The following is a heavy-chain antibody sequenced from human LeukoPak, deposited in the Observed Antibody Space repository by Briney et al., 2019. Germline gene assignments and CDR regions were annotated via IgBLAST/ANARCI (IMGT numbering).Heavy chain of an antibody. CDR2: ISYDGSNK. CDR1: GFTFSSYA. D-gene: IGHD6-13*01. J-gene: IGHJ4*02. V-gene: IGHV3-30*19. CDR3: ARARVQYSSSWQIPLDY. Sequence: GGSLRLSCAASGFTFSSYAMHWVRQAPGKGLEWVAVISYDGSNKYYADSVKGRFTISRDNSKNTLYLQMNSLRAEDTAAYYCARARVQYSSSWQIPLDYWGQGTLVTVSS.